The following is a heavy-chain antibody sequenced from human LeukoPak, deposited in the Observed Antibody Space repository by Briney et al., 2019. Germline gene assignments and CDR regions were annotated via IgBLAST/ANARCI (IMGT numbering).Heavy chain of an antibody. CDR1: GASVSSNSYH. D-gene: IGHD2-8*01. CDR2: HSGNS. J-gene: IGHJ4*02. CDR3: ATYVGVGGRGY. Sequence: SETLSLTCTVSGASVSSNSYHWSWIRQAPGKGLEWIGHSGNSDYKPSLKSRITISTDTSNNHFSLNLVSVTAADTAVYYCATYVGVGGRGYWGPGTLVTVSS. V-gene: IGHV4-61*03.